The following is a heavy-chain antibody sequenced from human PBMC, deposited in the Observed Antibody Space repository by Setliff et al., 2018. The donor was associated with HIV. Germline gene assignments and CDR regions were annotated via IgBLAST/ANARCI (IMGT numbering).Heavy chain of an antibody. J-gene: IGHJ4*02. CDR2: ISSSSSYI. V-gene: IGHV3-21*01. Sequence: GGSLRLSCAASGFTFSNYNMNWVRQAPGKGLEWVSSISSSSSYIYYADSVKGRFTISRDNAKNSLYLQMNSLRAEDTAVYYCARDRYYYDSSGYYYGSGPEPLYYFDYWGQGTLVTVSS. D-gene: IGHD3-22*01. CDR3: ARDRYYYDSSGYYYGSGPEPLYYFDY. CDR1: GFTFSNYN.